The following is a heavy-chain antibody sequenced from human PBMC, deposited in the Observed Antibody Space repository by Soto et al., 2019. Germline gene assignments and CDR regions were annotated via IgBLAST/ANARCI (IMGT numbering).Heavy chain of an antibody. CDR3: ARVGTGNYDYYYYYMDV. CDR2: MNPNSGNT. Sequence: ASVKVSCKASGYTFTSYDINWVRQATGQGLERMGWMNPNSGNTGYAQKFQGRVTMTRNTSISTAYMELSSLRSEDTAVYYCARVGTGNYDYYYYYMDVWGKGTTVTVSS. CDR1: GYTFTSYD. V-gene: IGHV1-8*01. J-gene: IGHJ6*03. D-gene: IGHD4-4*01.